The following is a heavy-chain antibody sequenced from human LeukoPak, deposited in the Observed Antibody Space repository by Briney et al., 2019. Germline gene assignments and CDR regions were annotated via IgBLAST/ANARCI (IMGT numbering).Heavy chain of an antibody. V-gene: IGHV3-21*01. J-gene: IGHJ6*02. D-gene: IGHD2-2*03. CDR3: ARDVMDIVVVPAAIRGRYYYGMDV. Sequence: GGSLRLSCAASGFTFSSYAMSWVRQAPGKGLEWVSSISSSSSYIYYADSVKGRFTISRDNAKNSLYLQMNSLRAEDTAVYYCARDVMDIVVVPAAIRGRYYYGMDVWGQGTTVTVSS. CDR1: GFTFSSYA. CDR2: ISSSSSYI.